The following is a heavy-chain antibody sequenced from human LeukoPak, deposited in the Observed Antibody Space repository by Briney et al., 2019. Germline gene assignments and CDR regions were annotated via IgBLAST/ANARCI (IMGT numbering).Heavy chain of an antibody. Sequence: LTCTXXGGSISSGDXYWSWIRQPPGKGLEGIGYIYYSGSTYYNPALKSRVTISVNKSKNKFSLKLSSVTAADTAVYYCAREVLGIAAAGPIDYWGQGTLVTVSS. V-gene: IGHV4-30-4*08. J-gene: IGHJ4*02. CDR1: GGSISSGDXY. CDR2: IYYSGST. CDR3: AREVLGIAAAGPIDY. D-gene: IGHD6-13*01.